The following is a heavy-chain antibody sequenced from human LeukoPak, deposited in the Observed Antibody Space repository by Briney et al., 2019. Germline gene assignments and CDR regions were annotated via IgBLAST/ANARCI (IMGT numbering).Heavy chain of an antibody. CDR1: GFTFSSYG. J-gene: IGHJ5*02. V-gene: IGHV3-30*18. Sequence: GGSLRLSCAASGFTFSSYGMHWVRQAPGKGLEWVAVISYDGSNKYYADSVKGRFTISRDNSKNTLYLQMNSLRAEDTAVYYCAKLGPVLLWFGGIDPWGQGTLVTVSS. CDR2: ISYDGSNK. D-gene: IGHD3-10*01. CDR3: AKLGPVLLWFGGIDP.